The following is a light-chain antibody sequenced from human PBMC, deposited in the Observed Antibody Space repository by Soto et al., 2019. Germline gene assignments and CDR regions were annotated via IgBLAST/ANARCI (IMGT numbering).Light chain of an antibody. CDR1: SSDVGGYNY. CDR2: DVN. CDR3: CSYAGTYTVF. J-gene: IGLJ2*01. Sequence: QSALTQPRSVSGSPGQSVTISCTGTSSDVGGYNYVSWYQQHPGKAPKLIIHDVNKRPSGVPERFSGSKSGNTASLTISGLQAEDEADYFCCSYAGTYTVFFGGGTKLTVL. V-gene: IGLV2-11*01.